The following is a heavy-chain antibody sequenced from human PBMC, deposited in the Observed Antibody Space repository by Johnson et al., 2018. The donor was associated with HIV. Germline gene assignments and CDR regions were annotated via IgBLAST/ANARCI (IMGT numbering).Heavy chain of an antibody. D-gene: IGHD6-19*01. Sequence: QVQLVESGGGVVQPGRSLRLSCAASGFTFSSYAMHWVRQAPGKGLEWVAVISYDGSNKYYADSVKGRFTISRDISKNTLYLQMNSLRPVDTSIYYCAKDDNLGVWYSDAFDIWGQGTMVTVSS. CDR2: ISYDGSNK. V-gene: IGHV3-30*04. CDR1: GFTFSSYA. CDR3: AKDDNLGVWYSDAFDI. J-gene: IGHJ3*02.